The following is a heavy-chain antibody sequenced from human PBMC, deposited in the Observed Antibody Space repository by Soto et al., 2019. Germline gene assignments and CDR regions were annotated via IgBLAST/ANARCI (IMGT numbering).Heavy chain of an antibody. CDR3: ASTDVLDYGEGFNWFDP. CDR2: ISSSSSYI. CDR1: GFTFSSYS. Sequence: GGSLRLSCAASGFTFSSYSMNWVRQAPGKGLEWVSSISSSSSYIYYADSVKGRFTISRDNAKNSLYLQMNSLRAEDTAVYYCASTDVLDYGEGFNWFDPWGQGTLVTVSS. V-gene: IGHV3-21*01. J-gene: IGHJ5*02. D-gene: IGHD4-17*01.